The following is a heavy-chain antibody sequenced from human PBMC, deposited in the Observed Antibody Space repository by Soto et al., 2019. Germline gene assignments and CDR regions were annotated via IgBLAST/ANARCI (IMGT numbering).Heavy chain of an antibody. Sequence: GGSLRLSCAASGFTFDNYAMHWVRQAPGKGLEWASGISWNSGSIAYADSVKGRFTISRDNAKNSLYLQMNSLRAEDTALYYCAKDIGTAYYYYGMDVWGQGTTVTVSS. D-gene: IGHD1-1*01. CDR2: ISWNSGSI. J-gene: IGHJ6*02. CDR3: AKDIGTAYYYYGMDV. V-gene: IGHV3-9*01. CDR1: GFTFDNYA.